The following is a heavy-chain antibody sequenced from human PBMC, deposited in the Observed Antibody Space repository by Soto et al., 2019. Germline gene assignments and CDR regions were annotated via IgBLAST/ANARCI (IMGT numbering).Heavy chain of an antibody. D-gene: IGHD2-15*01. Sequence: SQTLSLTCAISGDSVSSNSAALNLIMQSPSRGLEWLGRTYYRSKWYNDYAVSVKSRITINPDTSKNQFSLQLNSVTPEDTAVYYCARDRTPGGYYYYYGMDVWGQGTTVTVSS. J-gene: IGHJ6*02. CDR1: GDSVSSNSAA. CDR2: TYYRSKWYN. V-gene: IGHV6-1*01. CDR3: ARDRTPGGYYYYYGMDV.